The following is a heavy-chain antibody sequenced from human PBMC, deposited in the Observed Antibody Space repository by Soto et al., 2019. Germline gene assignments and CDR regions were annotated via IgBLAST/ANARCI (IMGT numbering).Heavy chain of an antibody. J-gene: IGHJ3*02. CDR3: AKDPNGNYIGGFEM. CDR1: GFTFANFA. Sequence: GGSLRLSCSGPGFTFANFAMSWVRQAPGGGLEWVSGITVGGSTYYADSVEGRFRISRDNFRDTLSLHMSGVRVEDTAMYYCAKDPNGNYIGGFEMCGQGTLVTVSS. V-gene: IGHV3-23*01. CDR2: ITVGGST. D-gene: IGHD1-7*01.